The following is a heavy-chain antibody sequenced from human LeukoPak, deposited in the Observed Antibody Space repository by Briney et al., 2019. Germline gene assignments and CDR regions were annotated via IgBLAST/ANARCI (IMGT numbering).Heavy chain of an antibody. CDR1: GFTFSSYS. CDR3: ARDGMTILGAQYYFDY. J-gene: IGHJ4*02. V-gene: IGHV3-48*01. CDR2: ISSSSSTI. Sequence: GGSLRLSCAASGFTFSSYSMNWVRQAPGKGLEWVSYISSSSSTIYYADSVKGRFTISRDNAKNSLYLQMNSLRAEDTAVYYCARDGMTILGAQYYFDYWGQGTLVTVSS. D-gene: IGHD3-3*01.